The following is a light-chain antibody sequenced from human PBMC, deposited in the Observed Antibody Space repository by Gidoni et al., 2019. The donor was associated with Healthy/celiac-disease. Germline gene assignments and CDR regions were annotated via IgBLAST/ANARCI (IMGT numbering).Light chain of an antibody. J-gene: IGKJ5*01. V-gene: IGKV3-11*01. CDR2: DAS. CDR1: QSVTSD. Sequence: EIVLTQSPATLSLSPGERATLSCRASQSVTSDLAWYQQKPGQAPRLLIYDASNRATGIPARFSGSGSGTDFTLTISSLEPEDFEVYYCQQRSNWPITFGQGTRLEIK. CDR3: QQRSNWPIT.